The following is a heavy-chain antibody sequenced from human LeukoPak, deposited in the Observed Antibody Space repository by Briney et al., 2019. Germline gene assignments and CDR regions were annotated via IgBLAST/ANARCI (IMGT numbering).Heavy chain of an antibody. CDR1: GGSISGYY. J-gene: IGHJ5*02. CDR3: AGITIEFNWFDP. CDR2: INHSGST. V-gene: IGHV4-34*01. D-gene: IGHD3-3*01. Sequence: KPSETLSLACTVSGGSISGYYWSWIRQPPGKGLEWIGEINHSGSTNYNPSLKSRVTISVDTSKNQFSLKLSSVTAADTAVYYCAGITIEFNWFDPWGQGTLVTVSS.